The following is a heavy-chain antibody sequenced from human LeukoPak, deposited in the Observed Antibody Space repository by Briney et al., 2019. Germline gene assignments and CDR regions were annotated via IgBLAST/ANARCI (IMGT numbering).Heavy chain of an antibody. D-gene: IGHD3-22*01. CDR2: IYSGGST. CDR1: GFTVSSNY. Sequence: GGSLRLSCAASGFTVSSNYMSWVRQAPGKGLEWVSVIYSGGSTYCADSVKGRFTISRDNSKNTLYLQMNSLRAEDTAVYYCARASLAYDSSPFDYWGQGTLVTVSS. CDR3: ARASLAYDSSPFDY. J-gene: IGHJ4*02. V-gene: IGHV3-53*01.